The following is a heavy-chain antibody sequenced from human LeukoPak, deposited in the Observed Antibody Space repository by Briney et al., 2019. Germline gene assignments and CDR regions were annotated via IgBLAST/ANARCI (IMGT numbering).Heavy chain of an antibody. CDR2: ISSSSSTI. CDR3: ARDRGGYSSSWYDPSVRQGQYFDY. V-gene: IGHV3-48*01. D-gene: IGHD6-13*01. CDR1: GFTFSSYS. Sequence: GGSLRLSCAASGFTFSSYSMNWVRQAPGKGLEWVSYISSSSSTIYYADSVKGRFTISRDNAKNSLYLQMNSLRAEDTAVYYCARDRGGYSSSWYDPSVRQGQYFDYWGQGTLVTVSS. J-gene: IGHJ4*02.